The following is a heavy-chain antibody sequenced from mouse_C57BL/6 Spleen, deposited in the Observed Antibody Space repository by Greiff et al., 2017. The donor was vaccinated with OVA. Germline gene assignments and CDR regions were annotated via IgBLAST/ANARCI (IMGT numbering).Heavy chain of an antibody. D-gene: IGHD1-1*01. Sequence: LVESGAELVRPGASVTLSCKASGYTFTDYELHWVKQTPVPGLEWLGAIDPETGGTACTQKFKGTAILTADKSSSTAYMELRSLTSEDSAVYYCTGLYYYGSSFDYWGQGTTLTVSS. V-gene: IGHV1-15*01. CDR3: TGLYYYGSSFDY. J-gene: IGHJ2*01. CDR2: IDPETGGT. CDR1: GYTFTDYE.